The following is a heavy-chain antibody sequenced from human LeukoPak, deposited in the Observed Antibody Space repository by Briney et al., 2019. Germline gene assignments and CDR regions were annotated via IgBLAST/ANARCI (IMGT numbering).Heavy chain of an antibody. V-gene: IGHV4-39*01. CDR2: IYYSGST. J-gene: IGHJ4*02. CDR1: GGSISSSSYY. D-gene: IGHD5-12*01. Sequence: SETLSLTYTVSGGSISSSSYYWGWIRQPPGKGLEWIGGIYYSGSTYYNPSLKSRVTISVDTSKNQFSLKLSSVTAADTAVYYCARQVAYSGYDRNTIDYWGQGTLVTVSS. CDR3: ARQVAYSGYDRNTIDY.